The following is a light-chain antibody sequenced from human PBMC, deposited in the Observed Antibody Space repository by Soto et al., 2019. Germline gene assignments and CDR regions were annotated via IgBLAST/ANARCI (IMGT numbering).Light chain of an antibody. J-gene: IGKJ5*01. CDR2: DAS. CDR1: QSISSY. Sequence: DIEMTDSPSSLSESVGARLNITWLASQSISSYLNWYQQKPGKAPNLLIYDASTLMSGVPSRFSGSGSGTEFTLTISSLQPGDFATYYCQQSETYPLTFGQGTRLEIK. CDR3: QQSETYPLT. V-gene: IGKV1-39*01.